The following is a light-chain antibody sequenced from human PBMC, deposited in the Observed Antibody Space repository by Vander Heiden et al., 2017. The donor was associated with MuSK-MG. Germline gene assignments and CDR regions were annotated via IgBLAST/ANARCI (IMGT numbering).Light chain of an antibody. CDR2: AAS. V-gene: IGKV1-8*01. Sequence: ANRMTQSPSSFSPSTGDRVTIACRASQGISSYLAWYQQKPGKAPKLLIYAASTLQSGVPSRFSGSGSGTDFTLTISYLQSEDFATYYCQQYYSYPLTFGGGTKVEIK. CDR3: QQYYSYPLT. J-gene: IGKJ4*01. CDR1: QGISSY.